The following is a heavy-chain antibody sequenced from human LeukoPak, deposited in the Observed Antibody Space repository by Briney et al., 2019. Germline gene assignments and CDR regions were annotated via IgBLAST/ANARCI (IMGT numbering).Heavy chain of an antibody. D-gene: IGHD2-2*01. CDR1: GFTFSNYW. CDR3: ARDPRSTAVPFDY. J-gene: IGHJ4*02. V-gene: IGHV3-7*01. Sequence: GSLRLSCAVSGFTFSNYWMSWVRQAPGKGLEWVGNIKQDGSEKYYVDSVKGRFTISRDNARNSLYLQMNSLRAEDTAVYYCARDPRSTAVPFDYWGQGTLVTVSS. CDR2: IKQDGSEK.